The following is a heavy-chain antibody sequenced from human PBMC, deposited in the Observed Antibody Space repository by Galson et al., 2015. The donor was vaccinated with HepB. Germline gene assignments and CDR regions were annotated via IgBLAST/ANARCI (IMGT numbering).Heavy chain of an antibody. J-gene: IGHJ6*02. CDR2: ISAGSTTI. Sequence: SLRLSCAASGVTIPSYSMNWVRKAPGKGLEWLAYISAGSTTIYYAAFVKGRFTISRDNAKNFLYLHMNSLRGEDTAVYYCARNPSSYDYYKMDVWGHGTTVTVSS. CDR1: GVTIPSYS. V-gene: IGHV3-48*01. CDR3: ARNPSSYDYYKMDV.